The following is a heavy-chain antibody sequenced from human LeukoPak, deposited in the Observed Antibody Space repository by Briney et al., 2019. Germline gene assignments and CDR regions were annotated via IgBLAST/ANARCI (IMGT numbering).Heavy chain of an antibody. Sequence: SETLSLTCTVSGGSISSSYWSWIRQPPKKGLEWIGYIYYTGSTNYNPSLKGRVTISVDTSKNQFSLKLSSVTAADTAVYYCARLKGYSSGWYPSYYFDYWGQGTLVTVSS. CDR1: GGSISSSY. J-gene: IGHJ4*02. CDR3: ARLKGYSSGWYPSYYFDY. CDR2: IYYTGST. D-gene: IGHD6-19*01. V-gene: IGHV4-59*08.